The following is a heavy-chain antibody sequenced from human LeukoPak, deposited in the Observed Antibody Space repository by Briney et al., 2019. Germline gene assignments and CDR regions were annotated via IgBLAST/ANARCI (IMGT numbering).Heavy chain of an antibody. D-gene: IGHD1-14*01. CDR3: ARDQVYYFDY. CDR1: GGTFNCYA. J-gene: IGHJ4*02. V-gene: IGHV1-69*06. Sequence: SVKVSCKASGGTFNCYAISWVRQAPGQGLEWMGGIIPIFGTANYAQKFQGRVTITADKSTSTAYMELSSLRSEDTAVYYCARDQVYYFDYWGQGTLVTVSS. CDR2: IIPIFGTA.